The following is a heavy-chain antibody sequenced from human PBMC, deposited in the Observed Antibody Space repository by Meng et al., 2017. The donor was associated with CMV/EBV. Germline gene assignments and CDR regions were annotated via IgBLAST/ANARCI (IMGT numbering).Heavy chain of an antibody. CDR1: GFTFSSYG. Sequence: GGSLRLSYAASGFTFSSYGMHWVRQAPGKGLEWVAFIRYDGSNKYYADSVKGRFTISRDNSKNTLYLQMNSLRAEDTAVYYCAKDGTIFGAYYYYYGMDVWGQGTTVTVSS. CDR3: AKDGTIFGAYYYYYGMDV. D-gene: IGHD3-3*01. CDR2: IRYDGSNK. V-gene: IGHV3-30*02. J-gene: IGHJ6*02.